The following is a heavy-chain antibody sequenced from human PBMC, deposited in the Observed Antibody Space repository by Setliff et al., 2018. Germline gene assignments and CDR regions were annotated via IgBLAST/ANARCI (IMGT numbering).Heavy chain of an antibody. Sequence: PSETLSLTCTVSGDSISSRRNYWGWFRQPAGKGMECIGRIYTDGSTKYNPSLNSRVTLSIDTSKNQFSLRLSSVTAADTAVYFCARVTGFSYMDVWGKGTTVTVSS. CDR2: IYTDGST. V-gene: IGHV4-61*02. J-gene: IGHJ6*03. D-gene: IGHD3-3*01. CDR1: GDSISSRRNY. CDR3: ARVTGFSYMDV.